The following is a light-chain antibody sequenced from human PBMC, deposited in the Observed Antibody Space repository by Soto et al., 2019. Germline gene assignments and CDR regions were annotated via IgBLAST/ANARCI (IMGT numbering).Light chain of an antibody. CDR2: DAS. Sequence: DTVLTQSPATLSLSPGERVTLSCRASQSVSSYLAWYQQKPGQAPRLLIYDASTRATGIPARFSGSGSGTDFTLTISSLEPEDFAVYYCQQRSNWPLTFGGGTKVEIK. CDR3: QQRSNWPLT. J-gene: IGKJ4*01. V-gene: IGKV3-11*01. CDR1: QSVSSY.